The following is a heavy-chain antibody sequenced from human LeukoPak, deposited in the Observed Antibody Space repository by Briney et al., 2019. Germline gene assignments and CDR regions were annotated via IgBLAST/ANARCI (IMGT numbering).Heavy chain of an antibody. V-gene: IGHV3-23*01. CDR2: NTTGGEST. J-gene: IGHJ4*02. CDR3: AKRLSSGYYGNLIFDY. CDR1: GFTFSEFA. D-gene: IGHD3-3*01. Sequence: GGSLRLSCAPSGFTFSEFAMPWVRQSPGEGLEGVSSNTTGGESTYYADSVKGQFAISRDNSGSTLYLQMNSLRIEDSAVYYCAKRLSSGYYGNLIFDYWGQGALVTVSS.